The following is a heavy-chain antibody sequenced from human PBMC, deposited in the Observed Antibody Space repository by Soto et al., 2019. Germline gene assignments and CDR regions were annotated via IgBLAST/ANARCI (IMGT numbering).Heavy chain of an antibody. V-gene: IGHV4-31*03. D-gene: IGHD4-17*01. CDR1: GGSISSGGYY. CDR3: ARDGDYRDHRLPFVY. CDR2: IYYSGST. Sequence: QVQLQESGPGLVKPSQTLSLTCTVSGGSISSGGYYWSWIRQHPGKGLEWIGYIYYSGSTYYNPFLTTRDTSXQDXTXIPLSLQLSSVTAADTAVDYCARDGDYRDHRLPFVYLAQGTLVTVSS. J-gene: IGHJ4*02.